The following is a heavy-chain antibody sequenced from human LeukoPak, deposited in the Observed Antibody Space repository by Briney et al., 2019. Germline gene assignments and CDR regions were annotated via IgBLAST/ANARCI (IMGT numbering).Heavy chain of an antibody. CDR1: GFTFSDYY. D-gene: IGHD3-3*01. Sequence: GGSLRLSCAASGFTFSDYYMSWIRQAPGKGLEWVSYISSSGSTIYYADSVKGRFTISRDNAKNSLYLQMNSLRAEDTAVYYCARDRYDFWSGYPFDYWGQGTLVTVSS. J-gene: IGHJ4*02. CDR2: ISSSGSTI. V-gene: IGHV3-11*04. CDR3: ARDRYDFWSGYPFDY.